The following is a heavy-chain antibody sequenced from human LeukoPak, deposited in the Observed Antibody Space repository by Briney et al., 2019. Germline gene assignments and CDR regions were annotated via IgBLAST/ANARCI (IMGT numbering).Heavy chain of an antibody. J-gene: IGHJ4*02. D-gene: IGHD1-26*01. V-gene: IGHV1-69*04. CDR2: IIPILDTP. CDR1: GGTFSSHG. CDR3: ASIGREEYFDY. Sequence: ASVKVSCKASGGTFSSHGFTWVRQAPGQGLEWMGRIIPILDTPNYAQKFQGRVTMTTDTSTSTAYMELSSLRSEDTAVYYCASIGREEYFDYWGQGTLVTVSS.